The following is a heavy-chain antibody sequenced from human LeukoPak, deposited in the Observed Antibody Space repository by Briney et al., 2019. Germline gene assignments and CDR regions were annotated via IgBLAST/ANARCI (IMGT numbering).Heavy chain of an antibody. CDR2: ISSSSSYI. Sequence: GGSLRLSCAASGFTVSSNYMSWVRQAPGKGPEWVSSISSSSSYIYYADSVKGRFTISRDNAKNSLYLQMNSLKAEDTAVYYCACIAAAGNAYWGQGTLVTVSS. CDR1: GFTVSSNY. CDR3: ACIAAAGNAY. J-gene: IGHJ4*02. D-gene: IGHD6-13*01. V-gene: IGHV3-21*01.